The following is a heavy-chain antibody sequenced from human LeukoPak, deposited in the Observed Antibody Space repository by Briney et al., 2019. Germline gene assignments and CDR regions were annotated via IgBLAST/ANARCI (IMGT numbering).Heavy chain of an antibody. D-gene: IGHD3-10*01. CDR1: GGSISSYY. CDR2: IYTSGST. V-gene: IGHV4-4*07. CDR3: ARDFFGDKPYYFDY. Sequence: PSETLSLTXTVSGGSISSYYWSWIWQPAGKGLEWIGRIYTSGSTNYNPSLKSRVTMSVDTSKNQFSLKLSSVTAADTAVYYCARDFFGDKPYYFDYWGQGTLVTVSS. J-gene: IGHJ4*02.